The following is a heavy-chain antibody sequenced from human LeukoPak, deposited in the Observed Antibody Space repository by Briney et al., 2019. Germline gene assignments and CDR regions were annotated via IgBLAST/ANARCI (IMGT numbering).Heavy chain of an antibody. J-gene: IGHJ5*02. CDR3: ARDPSLPAWSGYYVSPGWFDP. D-gene: IGHD3-3*01. CDR2: IYHCGST. V-gene: IGHV4-4*02. Sequence: SETLSLTCAVSGGSISRSNWRSLVRQPPRKGLEWIGEIYHCGSTHYNPSPKSRVTISVDKSKNQFSLNMRSVTAADTAVYYCARDPSLPAWSGYYVSPGWFDPWGQGTLVTVSS. CDR1: GGSISRSNW.